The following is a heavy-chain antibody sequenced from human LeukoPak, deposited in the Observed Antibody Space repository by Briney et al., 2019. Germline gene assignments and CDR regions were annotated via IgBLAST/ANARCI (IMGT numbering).Heavy chain of an antibody. J-gene: IGHJ6*02. Sequence: GGSLRLSCAASGFNFSSYWMSWVRQSPGKGLEWVANIKQDGREKYYVDSVKGRFTISRDNSKNTLYLQMNSLRAEDTAVYYCARDNARGKGYCSGGSCYYYYGMDVWGQGTTVTVSS. CDR3: ARDNARGKGYCSGGSCYYYYGMDV. D-gene: IGHD2-15*01. CDR1: GFNFSSYW. CDR2: IKQDGREK. V-gene: IGHV3-7*01.